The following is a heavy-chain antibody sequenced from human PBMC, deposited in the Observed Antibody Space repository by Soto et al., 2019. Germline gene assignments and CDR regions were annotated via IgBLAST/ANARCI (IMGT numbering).Heavy chain of an antibody. Sequence: GGSLRLSCAASGFTFSSYWMHWVRQAPGKGLVWVSRINSDGSSTSYADSVKGRFTISRDNAKNTLYLQMNSLRAEDTAVYYCARDHYLTTPWNYYYGMDVWGQGTTVTVTS. D-gene: IGHD4-4*01. CDR2: INSDGSST. CDR1: GFTFSSYW. CDR3: ARDHYLTTPWNYYYGMDV. V-gene: IGHV3-74*01. J-gene: IGHJ6*02.